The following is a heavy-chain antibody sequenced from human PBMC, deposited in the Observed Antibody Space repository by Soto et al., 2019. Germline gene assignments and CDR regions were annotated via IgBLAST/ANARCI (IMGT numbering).Heavy chain of an antibody. CDR3: VRDSRYRRFEFGNWLDL. CDR1: GDTFSIYA. V-gene: IGHV1-18*01. CDR2: ISAYNGNT. D-gene: IGHD5-12*01. Sequence: VSRLASGDTFSIYALSWLRICPAQGLECVGWISAYNGNTNYAQKFQGKVQGRVTMTTDTSTTTAYLELRSLRTDDTAVYYCVRDSRYRRFEFGNWLDLWRQGTRVNPSS. J-gene: IGHJ5*01.